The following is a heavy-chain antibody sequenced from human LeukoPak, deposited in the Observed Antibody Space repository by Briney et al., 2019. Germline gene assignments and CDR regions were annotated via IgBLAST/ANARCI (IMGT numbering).Heavy chain of an antibody. CDR2: IYYSGST. D-gene: IGHD4-17*01. CDR3: ARPSVTTNSPDY. J-gene: IGHJ4*02. V-gene: IGHV4-39*01. Sequence: SETLFLNCTVSGGSISSSSYYWGWIRQPPGKGLEWIGSIYYSGSTYYNPSLKSRVTISVDTSKNQFSLKLSSVTAADTAVYYCARPSVTTNSPDYWGQGTLVTVSS. CDR1: GGSISSSSYY.